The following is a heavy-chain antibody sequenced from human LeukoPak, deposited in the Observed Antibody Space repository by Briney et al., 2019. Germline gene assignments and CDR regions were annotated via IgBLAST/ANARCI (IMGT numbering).Heavy chain of an antibody. D-gene: IGHD3-22*01. Sequence: KTSETLSLTCAVYGGSFSGYYWSWIRQPPGKGLEWIGEINHSGSTNYNPSLKSRVTISVDTSKNQFSLKLSSVTAAGTAVYYCARGLTFGYYYDYWGQGTLVTVSS. CDR1: GGSFSGYY. V-gene: IGHV4-34*01. J-gene: IGHJ4*02. CDR2: INHSGST. CDR3: ARGLTFGYYYDY.